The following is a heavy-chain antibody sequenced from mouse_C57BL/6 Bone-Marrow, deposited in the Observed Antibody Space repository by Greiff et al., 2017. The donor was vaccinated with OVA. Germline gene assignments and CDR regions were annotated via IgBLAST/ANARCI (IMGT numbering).Heavy chain of an antibody. D-gene: IGHD1-1*01. CDR1: GYTFTSYW. CDR3: ATTHYYGSSYWYFDV. CDR2: IHPNSGST. Sequence: QVQLQQSGAELVKPGASVKLSCKASGYTFTSYWMHWVKQRPGQGLEWIGMIHPNSGSTNYNEKFKSKATLTVDKSSSTAYMQLSSLTSEDSAVYYGATTHYYGSSYWYFDVWGTGTTVTVSS. V-gene: IGHV1-64*01. J-gene: IGHJ1*03.